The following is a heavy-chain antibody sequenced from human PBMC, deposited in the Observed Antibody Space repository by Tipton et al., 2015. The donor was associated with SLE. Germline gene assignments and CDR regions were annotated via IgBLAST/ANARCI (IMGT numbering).Heavy chain of an antibody. CDR2: IRYDGSIK. CDR3: AKDRQGYKGQVYTYYFDY. J-gene: IGHJ4*02. V-gene: IGHV3-30*02. Sequence: GSLRLSCAASGFTFSYYGMHWVRQAPGKGLEWVAFIRYDGSIKYYVDSVKGRFTISRDNSKNTVYLQMNSLGVEDTAIYYCAKDRQGYKGQVYTYYFDYWGQGTLVTVSS. CDR1: GFTFSYYG. D-gene: IGHD1-14*01.